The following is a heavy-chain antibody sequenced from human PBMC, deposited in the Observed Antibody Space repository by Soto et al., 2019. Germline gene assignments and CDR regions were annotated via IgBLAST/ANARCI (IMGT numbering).Heavy chain of an antibody. CDR1: GGSISSSNW. V-gene: IGHV4-4*02. CDR2: IYHSGST. CDR3: ARDKGGYCSGGRCYLRRPRSWLDP. Sequence: PSETLSLTCAVSGGSISSSNWWSWVRQPPGKGLEWIGEIYHSGSTNYNPSLKSRVTISVDKSKNQFSLKLSSVTAADTAVYYCARDKGGYCSGGRCYLRRPRSWLDPWGKGTRATVP. J-gene: IGHJ5*02. D-gene: IGHD2-15*01.